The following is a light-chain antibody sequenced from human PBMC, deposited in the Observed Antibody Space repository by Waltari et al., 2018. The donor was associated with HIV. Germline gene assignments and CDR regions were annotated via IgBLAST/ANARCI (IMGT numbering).Light chain of an antibody. CDR3: QSPDSGTYVV. CDR2: KDR. V-gene: IGLV3-25*03. CDR1: ALPKQY. Sequence: SYELTQPPSVSVSPGQTARITCSGDALPKQYAFWYQQKPGQAPVLVIYKDRERPSGIPERFSGSSSWTTVTLTISGVQAEDEADYYCQSPDSGTYVVFGGGTKLTVL. J-gene: IGLJ2*01.